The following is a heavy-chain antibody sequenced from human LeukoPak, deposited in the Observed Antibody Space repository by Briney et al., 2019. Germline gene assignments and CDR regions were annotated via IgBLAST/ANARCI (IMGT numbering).Heavy chain of an antibody. CDR3: ASLGRRYDGSGYYLRY. CDR2: INPNSGGT. J-gene: IGHJ4*02. V-gene: IGHV1-2*02. CDR1: GYTFTGYY. D-gene: IGHD3-22*01. Sequence: EASVKVSCKASGYTFTGYYMHWVRQAPGQGLEWMGWINPNSGGTNYAQKFQGRVTMTRDTSISTAYMELSRLRSDDTAVYYCASLGRRYDGSGYYLRYWGQGTLVTVSS.